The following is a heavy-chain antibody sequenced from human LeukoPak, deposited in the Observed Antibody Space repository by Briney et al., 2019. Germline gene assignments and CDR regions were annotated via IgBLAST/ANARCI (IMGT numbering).Heavy chain of an antibody. V-gene: IGHV4-34*01. CDR2: INHSGST. D-gene: IGHD6-13*01. CDR1: GGPFSGYY. Sequence: SETLSLTCAVYGGPFSGYYWSWIRQPPGKGLEWIGEINHSGSTNYNPSLKSRVTISVDTSKNQFSLKLSSVTAADTAVYYCARKTRLAAANIYGMDVWGQGTTVTVSS. CDR3: ARKTRLAAANIYGMDV. J-gene: IGHJ6*02.